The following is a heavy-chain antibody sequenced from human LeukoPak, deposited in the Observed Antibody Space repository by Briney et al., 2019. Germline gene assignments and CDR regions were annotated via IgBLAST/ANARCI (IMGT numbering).Heavy chain of an antibody. V-gene: IGHV1-46*01. Sequence: GASVKVSCQASGYIFRNYGISWVRQAPGQGLEWMGIINPSGGSTSYAQKFQGRVTMTRDMSTSTVYMELSSLRSEDTAVYYCARESGAAAQYYFDYWGQGTLVTVSS. D-gene: IGHD3-10*01. CDR3: ARESGAAAQYYFDY. CDR2: INPSGGST. J-gene: IGHJ4*02. CDR1: GYIFRNYG.